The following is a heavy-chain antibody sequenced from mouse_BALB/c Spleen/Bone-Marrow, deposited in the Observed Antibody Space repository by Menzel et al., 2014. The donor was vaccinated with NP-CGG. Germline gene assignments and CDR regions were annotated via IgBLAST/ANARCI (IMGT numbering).Heavy chain of an antibody. CDR3: TRGIAAVVAADFDY. D-gene: IGHD1-1*01. Sequence: VQLQQSGAELAKPGASVKMSCKASGYTFTSYWMHWVKQRPGQGLEWIGYINPSTGYTNYNQRFKDKATLTADKSSSTAYMQRRSLTSEDSAIYYCTRGIAAVVAADFDYWAKAPLSQSPQ. V-gene: IGHV1-7*01. J-gene: IGHJ2*01. CDR1: GYTFTSYW. CDR2: INPSTGYT.